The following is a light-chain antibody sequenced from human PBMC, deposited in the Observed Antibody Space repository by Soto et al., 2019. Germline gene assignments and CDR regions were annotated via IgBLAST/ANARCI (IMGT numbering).Light chain of an antibody. Sequence: DIQMTQSPSSVSASVGDRVTITCRASQGLGVWLGWYQQKPGTAPRLLIYAASNLQSGVPSRFSGSGAGTDFTLTINSLQPEDFATYYCQQSYSTLWTFGPGTKVDIK. J-gene: IGKJ3*01. CDR3: QQSYSTLWT. V-gene: IGKV1-12*02. CDR1: QGLGVW. CDR2: AAS.